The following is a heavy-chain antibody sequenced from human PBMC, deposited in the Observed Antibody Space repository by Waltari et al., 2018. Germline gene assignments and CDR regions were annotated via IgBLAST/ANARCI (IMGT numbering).Heavy chain of an antibody. Sequence: QVQLVQSGAEVKKPGASVTVSCKASGYTFTSYGISWVRQAPGQGLEWMGWIGAYNGNTNYAQKLQGRVTMTTDTSTSTAYMELRSLRSDDTAVYYCARDVKGSGWFDDAFDIWGQGTMVTVSS. V-gene: IGHV1-18*01. CDR2: IGAYNGNT. CDR3: ARDVKGSGWFDDAFDI. D-gene: IGHD6-19*01. J-gene: IGHJ3*02. CDR1: GYTFTSYG.